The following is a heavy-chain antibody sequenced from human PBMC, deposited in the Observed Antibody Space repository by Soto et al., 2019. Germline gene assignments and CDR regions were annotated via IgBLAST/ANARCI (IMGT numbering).Heavy chain of an antibody. CDR1: GFTFSSSA. J-gene: IGHJ5*02. Sequence: GGSLRLSCAASGFTFSSSAMSWVRQAPGKGLEWVSTTSITGIYYADSVKGRFTISRDNSKNTLYLQMNSLRVEDTAVYYCARLTASWGQGALVTVSS. CDR3: ARLTAS. V-gene: IGHV3-23*01. CDR2: TSITGI.